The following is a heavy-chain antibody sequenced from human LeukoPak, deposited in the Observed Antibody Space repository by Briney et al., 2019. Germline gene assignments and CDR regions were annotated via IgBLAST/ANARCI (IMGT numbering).Heavy chain of an antibody. V-gene: IGHV3-30-3*01. CDR2: ISYDGSNK. J-gene: IGHJ4*02. D-gene: IGHD2-2*02. CDR1: GFTFSSYA. Sequence: PGGSLRLSCAASGFTFSSYAMHWVRQAPGKGLEWVAVISYDGSNKYYADSVKGRFTISRDNSKNTLYLQMNSLRAEDTAVYYCARATSSVKYCSSTSCYTLGGYWGRGTLVTVSS. CDR3: ARATSSVKYCSSTSCYTLGGY.